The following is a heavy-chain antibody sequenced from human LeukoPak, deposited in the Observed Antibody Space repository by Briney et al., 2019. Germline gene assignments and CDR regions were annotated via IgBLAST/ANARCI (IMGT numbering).Heavy chain of an antibody. J-gene: IGHJ4*02. Sequence: GGSLRLSCAASGFTFTTYAMTWVRQAPGKGLEWVSVITASGDGTNSADSVKGRFTISRDNSKNTLYLQMNSLRAEDTAVYYCAKTRGYFDYWGQGTLVTVSS. CDR1: GFTFTTYA. V-gene: IGHV3-23*01. CDR3: AKTRGYFDY. CDR2: ITASGDGT. D-gene: IGHD6-6*01.